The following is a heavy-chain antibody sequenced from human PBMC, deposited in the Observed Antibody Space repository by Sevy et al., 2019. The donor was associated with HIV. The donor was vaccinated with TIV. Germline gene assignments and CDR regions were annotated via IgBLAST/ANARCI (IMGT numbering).Heavy chain of an antibody. V-gene: IGHV3-11*01. CDR2: ISSSGSTI. Sequence: GGSLRLSCAASGFTFSDYYMSWIRQAPGKGLEWVSYISSSGSTIYYADSVKGRFTISRDNAKNSLYLQMNSLRAEDTAVYYCRDLARLGPTDAFDIWGQGTMVTVSS. D-gene: IGHD3-16*01. J-gene: IGHJ3*02. CDR3: RDLARLGPTDAFDI. CDR1: GFTFSDYY.